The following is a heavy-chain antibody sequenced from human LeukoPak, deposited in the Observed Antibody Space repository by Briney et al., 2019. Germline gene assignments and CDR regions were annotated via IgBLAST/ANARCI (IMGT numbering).Heavy chain of an antibody. CDR1: GYTFTDYY. V-gene: IGHV1-69-2*01. Sequence: ASVKISCKVSGYTFTDYYMHWVQQAPGKGLEWMGLVDPEDGETIYAEKFQGRVTITADTSTDTAYMELSSLRSEDTAVYYCATVPAAGNKAFDIWGQGTVVTVSS. D-gene: IGHD6-13*01. CDR2: VDPEDGET. J-gene: IGHJ3*02. CDR3: ATVPAAGNKAFDI.